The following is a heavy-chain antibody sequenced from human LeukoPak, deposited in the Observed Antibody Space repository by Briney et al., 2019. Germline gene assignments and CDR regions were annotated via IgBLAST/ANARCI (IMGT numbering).Heavy chain of an antibody. V-gene: IGHV4-39*01. J-gene: IGHJ5*02. CDR2: IYYSGST. D-gene: IGHD6-13*01. CDR1: GGSISSGDYY. CDR3: ARLQLAAAGNRWFDP. Sequence: SETLSLTCIVSGGSISSGDYYWAWIRQPPGRGLEWIGSIYYSGSTYYNPSLKSRVTISVDTSKNQFSLRLTSVTAADTVMYYCARLQLAAAGNRWFDPWGQGTLVTVPS.